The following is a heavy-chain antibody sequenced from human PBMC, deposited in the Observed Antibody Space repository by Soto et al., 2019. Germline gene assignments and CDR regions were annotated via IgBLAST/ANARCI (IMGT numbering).Heavy chain of an antibody. Sequence: SETLSLTCTVSGDSISSGGHFWTWIRQHPGKGLEWIGYIYHSGTTYYNPSLKSQVTISMDTSQNQFSLELNSVTAADTAVYYFARDPGGSPYNWFDPWGQGTLVTVSS. CDR2: IYHSGTT. J-gene: IGHJ5*02. CDR3: ARDPGGSPYNWFDP. CDR1: GDSISSGGHF. D-gene: IGHD3-10*01. V-gene: IGHV4-31*01.